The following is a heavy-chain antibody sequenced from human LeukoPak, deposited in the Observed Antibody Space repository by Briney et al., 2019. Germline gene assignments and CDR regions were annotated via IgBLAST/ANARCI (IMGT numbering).Heavy chain of an antibody. CDR3: ARVAVGGYSSSWYDY. CDR1: GFTFSSYG. J-gene: IGHJ4*02. CDR2: ISYDGSNK. Sequence: GGSLRLSCAASGFTFSSYGMHWVRQAPGKGLEWVAVISYDGSNKYYADSVKGRFTISRENAKNSLYLQMNSLRAGDTAVYYCARVAVGGYSSSWYDYWGQGTLVTVSS. V-gene: IGHV3-30*03. D-gene: IGHD6-13*01.